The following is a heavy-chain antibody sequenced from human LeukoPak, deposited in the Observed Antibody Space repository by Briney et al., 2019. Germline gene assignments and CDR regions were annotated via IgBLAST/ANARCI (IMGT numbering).Heavy chain of an antibody. CDR2: INHSGST. D-gene: IGHD2-2*03. CDR3: ARVDGYCSSTSCYRRWFDP. V-gene: IGHV4-34*01. CDR1: GGSFSGYY. Sequence: PSETLSLTCAVYGGSFSGYYWSWIRQPPGKGLEWIGEINHSGSTNYNPSLKSRVTISVDTSKNQFSLKPSSVTAADTAVYYCARVDGYCSSTSCYRRWFDPWGQGTLVTVSS. J-gene: IGHJ5*02.